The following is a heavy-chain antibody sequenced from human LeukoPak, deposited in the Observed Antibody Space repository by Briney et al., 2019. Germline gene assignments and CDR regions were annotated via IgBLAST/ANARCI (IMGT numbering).Heavy chain of an antibody. V-gene: IGHV1-2*02. CDR2: INAKSGDT. CDR3: ASQNTGQLDY. CDR1: GYTFTDYY. J-gene: IGHJ4*02. Sequence: GASVKVSCKASGYTFTDYYMHWVRQAPGQGLEWMGWINAKSGDTKYAQKFQARVTMTRDTSITTTYMEVSRLSSDDTAVYYCASQNTGQLDYWGQGTLVTVSS. D-gene: IGHD2-8*02.